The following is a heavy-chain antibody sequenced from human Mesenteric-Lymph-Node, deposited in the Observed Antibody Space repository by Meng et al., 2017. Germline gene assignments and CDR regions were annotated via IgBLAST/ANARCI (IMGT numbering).Heavy chain of an antibody. CDR1: GFTFSSSW. J-gene: IGHJ4*02. V-gene: IGHV3-74*01. Sequence: GGSLRLSCAASGFTFSSSWMHWVRQRPGKGLVWVSQISSDGSSTSYADSVKGRFTISRDNAKNRIYLKMNSLRAEDTAVYYFARDRRDSSGWYVDYWGQGTLVTVSS. CDR2: ISSDGSST. CDR3: ARDRRDSSGWYVDY. D-gene: IGHD6-19*01.